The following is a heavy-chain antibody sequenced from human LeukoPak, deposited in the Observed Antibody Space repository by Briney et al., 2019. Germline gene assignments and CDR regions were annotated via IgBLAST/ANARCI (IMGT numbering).Heavy chain of an antibody. CDR1: GCTFSSYG. J-gene: IGHJ5*02. V-gene: IGHV3-33*01. CDR3: ARDLQAAAGYNWFDP. CDR2: IWYDGSNK. Sequence: PGRSLRLTCAASGCTFSSYGMHWVRQAPGKGLEWVAVIWYDGSNKYYADSVKGRFTISRDNSKNTLYLQMNSLRAEDTAVYYCARDLQAAAGYNWFDPWGQGTLVTVSS. D-gene: IGHD6-13*01.